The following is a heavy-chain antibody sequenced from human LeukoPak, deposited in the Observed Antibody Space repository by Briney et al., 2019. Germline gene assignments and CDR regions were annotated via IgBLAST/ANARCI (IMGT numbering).Heavy chain of an antibody. Sequence: ASVKVSCKASGYTFTSYAMNWVRQAPGQGLEWMGWINTNTGNPTYAQGFTGRFVFSLDTSVSTAYLQISSLKAEDTAVYYCARDSTGWYPRWFDPWGQGTLVTVSS. D-gene: IGHD6-13*01. CDR1: GYTFTSYA. V-gene: IGHV7-4-1*02. CDR2: INTNTGNP. CDR3: ARDSTGWYPRWFDP. J-gene: IGHJ5*02.